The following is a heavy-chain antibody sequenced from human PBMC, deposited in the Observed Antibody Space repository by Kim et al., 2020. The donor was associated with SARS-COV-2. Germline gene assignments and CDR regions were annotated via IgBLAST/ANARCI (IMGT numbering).Heavy chain of an antibody. Sequence: YADSVKGRSTISRDNTKNTLHLQMKSLRAEDTAIYYCAKGTSSWVFWFDPWGQGTLVTVSS. CDR3: AKGTSSWVFWFDP. J-gene: IGHJ5*02. V-gene: IGHV3-23*01. D-gene: IGHD6-13*01.